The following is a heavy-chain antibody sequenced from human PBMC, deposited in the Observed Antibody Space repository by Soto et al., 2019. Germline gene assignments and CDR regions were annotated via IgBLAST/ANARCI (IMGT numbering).Heavy chain of an antibody. CDR3: ARGIEHYYGSSGYYHFDY. CDR1: GFTFSSYW. CDR2: ITSDGSST. D-gene: IGHD3-22*01. J-gene: IGHJ4*02. Sequence: PGGSLRLSCAGSGFTFSSYWMHWVRQAPGKGLVWVSRITSDGSSTRYADSVKGRSSISRDNAKNTLYLQMNGLRAEDTAMYYCARGIEHYYGSSGYYHFDYWGQGTLVTVSS. V-gene: IGHV3-74*01.